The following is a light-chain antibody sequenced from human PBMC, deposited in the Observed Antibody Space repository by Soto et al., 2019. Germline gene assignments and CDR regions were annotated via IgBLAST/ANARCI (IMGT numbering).Light chain of an antibody. V-gene: IGKV1-5*01. CDR3: QQYGSSPTWT. CDR1: QSISGW. Sequence: SQLTQSRSTLSASVGYRVTISCRASQSISGWLAWYQQKPVKAPKLLXYDVSSLESGVPSRFSGSGSGTDFTLTISRLEPEDFAVYYCQQYGSSPTWTFGQGTKVDIK. CDR2: DVS. J-gene: IGKJ1*01.